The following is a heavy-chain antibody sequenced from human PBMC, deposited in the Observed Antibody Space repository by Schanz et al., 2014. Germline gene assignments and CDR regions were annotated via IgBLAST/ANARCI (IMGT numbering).Heavy chain of an antibody. CDR3: ARDVPINDY. D-gene: IGHD2-2*01. CDR1: GYTFTSYY. CDR2: MSYNGNT. J-gene: IGHJ4*02. V-gene: IGHV1-18*04. Sequence: QVQLVQSGAEVKKPGVSVKVSCKASGYTFTSYYMHWLRQAPGQGFEWMAWMSYNGNTKYAQSLQGRVTVTRDTSTSTSYMELRSLTSDDTSVYYCARDVPINDYWGQGTPVTVSS.